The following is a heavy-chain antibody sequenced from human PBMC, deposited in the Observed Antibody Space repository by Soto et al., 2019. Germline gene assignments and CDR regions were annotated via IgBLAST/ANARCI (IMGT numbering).Heavy chain of an antibody. Sequence: SETLSLTCAVYGGSFSGYYWSWIRQPPGKGLEWTGEINHSGSTNYNPSLKSRVTISVDTSKNQFSLKLSSVTAADTAVYYCARGLGATALYNWFDPWGQGTLVTVSS. V-gene: IGHV4-34*01. CDR2: INHSGST. CDR3: ARGLGATALYNWFDP. CDR1: GGSFSGYY. J-gene: IGHJ5*02. D-gene: IGHD1-26*01.